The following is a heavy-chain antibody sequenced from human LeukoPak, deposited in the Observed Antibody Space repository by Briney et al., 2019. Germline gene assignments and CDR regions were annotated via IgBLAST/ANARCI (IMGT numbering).Heavy chain of an antibody. V-gene: IGHV3-11*04. CDR3: AKRGVVIRVILVGFHKEAYYFDS. D-gene: IGHD3-22*01. CDR2: VSSSGNYIHDTGKTM. J-gene: IGHJ4*02. CDR1: GLSVSDNY. Sequence: GGSLRLSCAASGLSVSDNYMAWLRQTPEKGLEWVAFVSSSGNYIHDTGKTMWHSESVQGRFTISRDDAENSVYLQMSSLRAEDTAVYFCAKRGVVIRVILVGFHKEAYYFDSWGQGALVTVSS.